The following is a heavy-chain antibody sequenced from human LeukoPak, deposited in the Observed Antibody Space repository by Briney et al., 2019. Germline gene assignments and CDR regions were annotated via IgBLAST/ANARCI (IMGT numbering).Heavy chain of an antibody. J-gene: IGHJ4*02. D-gene: IGHD6-13*01. CDR3: ARARYSSSWYTYYY. V-gene: IGHV3-66*01. CDR2: IYSGGST. Sequence: PGGSLRLSCAASGFTVSSNYMSWVRQAPGKGLEWVSVIYSGGSTYYADSVKGRFTISRDNSKNTLYLRMNSLRAEDTAVYHCARARYSSSWYTYYYWGQGTLVTVSS. CDR1: GFTVSSNY.